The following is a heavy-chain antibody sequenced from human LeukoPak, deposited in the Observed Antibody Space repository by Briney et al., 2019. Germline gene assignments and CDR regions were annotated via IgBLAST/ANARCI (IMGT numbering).Heavy chain of an antibody. D-gene: IGHD3-3*01. J-gene: IGHJ4*02. CDR2: ISSSSSPI. CDR3: ARLGVGNYFDY. V-gene: IGHV3-48*01. Sequence: GGSLRLSCAASGFTFSSYSMNWVRQAPGKGLEWVSYISSSSSPIYYADSVKGRFTISRDNAKNSLYLQMNSLRAEDTAVYYCARLGVGNYFDYWGQGTLVTVSS. CDR1: GFTFSSYS.